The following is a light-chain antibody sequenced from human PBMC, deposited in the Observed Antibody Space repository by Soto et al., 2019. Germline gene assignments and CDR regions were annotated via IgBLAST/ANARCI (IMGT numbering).Light chain of an antibody. J-gene: IGKJ5*01. V-gene: IGKV2-30*02. CDR1: HSLVHSDGIAY. Sequence: DVVMTQSPLSLPVTLGQPASISCRSNHSLVHSDGIAYFSWFQQRPGRSPRRLIYKVSNRDSGVPARFSGSGSGTDFAPKISRVEAEDVGVYYCMQGTHWPITFGQGTRLEIK. CDR2: KVS. CDR3: MQGTHWPIT.